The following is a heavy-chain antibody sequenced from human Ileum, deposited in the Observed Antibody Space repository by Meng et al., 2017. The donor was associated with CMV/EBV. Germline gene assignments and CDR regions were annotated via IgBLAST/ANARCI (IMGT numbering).Heavy chain of an antibody. CDR2: VYHTGSP. CDR3: ASTTGSYGNYAY. CDR1: GVPITPDRY. J-gene: IGHJ4*02. V-gene: IGHV4-38-2*02. Sequence: CTVSGVPITPDRYWGWIRRPPGKGLEWIGSVYHTGSPYYSPSLKSRVIISLDTSKNQFSLKVPSVTAADTATYYCASTTGSYGNYAYWGQGILVTVSS. D-gene: IGHD4-11*01.